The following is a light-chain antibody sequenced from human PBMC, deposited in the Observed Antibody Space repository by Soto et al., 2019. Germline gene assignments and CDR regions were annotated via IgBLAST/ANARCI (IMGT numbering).Light chain of an antibody. CDR3: FSFAGSYTFL. J-gene: IGLJ2*01. Sequence: QSALTQPRSVSGSPGQSVTISCSGTSSDIGFYNYISWYQQHPGKAPKLMIYDINKRPSGVPDRFSGSRSGNTASLTISGLQAEDEADYHCFSFAGSYTFLFGGGTKVTVL. CDR1: SSDIGFYNY. V-gene: IGLV2-11*01. CDR2: DIN.